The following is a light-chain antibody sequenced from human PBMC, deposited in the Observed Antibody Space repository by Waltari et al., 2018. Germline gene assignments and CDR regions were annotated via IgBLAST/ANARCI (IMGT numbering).Light chain of an antibody. CDR1: SSDIGGYNY. CDR2: YVN. V-gene: IGLV2-14*01. Sequence: QSALTQPASVSGSPGQSITISCTGNSSDIGGYNYVSCYQQYPGEDPKVVIYYVNSRPSGGSNRFSGSKSGNTASLPISALQAEDEADYYCNSHSSSDTPSVFGGGTKLTVL. CDR3: NSHSSSDTPSV. J-gene: IGLJ3*02.